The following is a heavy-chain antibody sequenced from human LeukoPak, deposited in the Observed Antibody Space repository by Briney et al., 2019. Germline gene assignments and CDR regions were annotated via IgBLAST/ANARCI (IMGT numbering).Heavy chain of an antibody. CDR1: GGSISRVSYY. D-gene: IGHD3-16*01. J-gene: IGHJ4*02. CDR3: ARTFYEQMPHFDY. V-gene: IGHV4-39*01. CDR2: IYYSGNT. Sequence: SETLSLTCTVSGGSISRVSYYWGWIRQPPGRGLEWIGSIYYSGNTYYNTSLKSRATISVDTSKNQFSLNLSSVTAADTAVYYCARTFYEQMPHFDYWGQGTLVTVSS.